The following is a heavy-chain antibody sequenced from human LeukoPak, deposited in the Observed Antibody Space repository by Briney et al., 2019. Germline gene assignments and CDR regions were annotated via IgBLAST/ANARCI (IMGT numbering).Heavy chain of an antibody. CDR2: IYYSGST. V-gene: IGHV4-59*01. CDR1: GGSISSYY. J-gene: IGHJ4*02. Sequence: SEALSLTCTVSGGSISSYYWSWIRQPPGKGLEWIGYIYYSGSTNYNPSLKSRVTISVDTSKNQFSLKLSSVTAADTAVYYCARMGERYFDWLLYYWGQGTLVTVSS. CDR3: ARMGERYFDWLLYY. D-gene: IGHD3-9*01.